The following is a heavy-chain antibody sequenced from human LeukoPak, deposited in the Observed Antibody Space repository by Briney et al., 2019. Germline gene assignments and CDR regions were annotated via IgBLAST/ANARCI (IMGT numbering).Heavy chain of an antibody. CDR2: VIPNLGIA. D-gene: IGHD6-19*01. CDR3: APVAVAGTFDGMDV. CDR1: GGGFSSNT. V-gene: IGHV1-69*02. Sequence: GASVNLSCNAAGGGFSSNTNSWVRHAPGPGLELVGMVIPNLGIANYAQKFQGRGTITADKSTSTAYMELSSLRSEDTAVYYSAPVAVAGTFDGMDVWGQGTTVTASS. J-gene: IGHJ6*02.